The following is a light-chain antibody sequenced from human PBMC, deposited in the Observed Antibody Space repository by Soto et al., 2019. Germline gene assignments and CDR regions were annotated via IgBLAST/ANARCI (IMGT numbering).Light chain of an antibody. J-gene: IGLJ3*02. Sequence: QSALTQPPSASGSPGQSVTISCTGTSSDVGDYDYVSWYQQHPGKAPKLIVYEVSKRPSGVPDRFSGSKSGNTASLTVSGLQAEDEAAYSCSSYAGSNNWVFGGGTKVTVL. CDR2: EVS. CDR1: SSDVGDYDY. V-gene: IGLV2-8*01. CDR3: SSYAGSNNWV.